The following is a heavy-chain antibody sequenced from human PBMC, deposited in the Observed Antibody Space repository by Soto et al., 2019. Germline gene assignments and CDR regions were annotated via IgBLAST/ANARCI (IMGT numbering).Heavy chain of an antibody. D-gene: IGHD6-13*01. CDR1: GYTFTAYY. CDR3: ARGVSSWYYFDY. Sequence: ASVKVSCKASGYTFTAYYMHCVRQAPGQGLEWMGWMDPHGGGTNYAQNFQGRVTMTRDTAISTAYMELSSLRSDDTAVYYCARGVSSWYYFDYWGQGTLVTVSS. J-gene: IGHJ4*02. V-gene: IGHV1-2*02. CDR2: MDPHGGGT.